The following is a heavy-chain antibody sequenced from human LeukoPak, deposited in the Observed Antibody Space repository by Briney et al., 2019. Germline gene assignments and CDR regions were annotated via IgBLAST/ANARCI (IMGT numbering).Heavy chain of an antibody. CDR2: IIPILGIA. J-gene: IGHJ6*02. CDR1: GGTFSSYA. CDR3: AREQWLDYGMDV. V-gene: IGHV1-69*04. Sequence: GASVKVSCKASGGTFSSYAISWVRQAPGQGLEWMGRIIPILGIANYAQKLQGRVTMTTDTSTSTAYMELRGLRSDDTAVYYCAREQWLDYGMDVWGQGTTVTVSS. D-gene: IGHD6-19*01.